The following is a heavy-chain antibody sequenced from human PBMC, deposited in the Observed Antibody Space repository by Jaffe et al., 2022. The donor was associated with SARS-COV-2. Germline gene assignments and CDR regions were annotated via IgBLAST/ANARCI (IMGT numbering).Heavy chain of an antibody. J-gene: IGHJ4*02. V-gene: IGHV3-7*03. CDR1: GFTFSSYW. CDR2: INEDGSAK. D-gene: IGHD6-19*01. CDR3: ARPLLAVSGDVLDY. Sequence: EVQLVESGGDLVQPGGSLRLSCAASGFTFSSYWMSWVRQAPGKGLEWVANINEDGSAKQYVASVKGRFIISRDNAKNSLYLQINSLRAEDTAVYYCARPLLAVSGDVLDYWGQGTLVTVSS.